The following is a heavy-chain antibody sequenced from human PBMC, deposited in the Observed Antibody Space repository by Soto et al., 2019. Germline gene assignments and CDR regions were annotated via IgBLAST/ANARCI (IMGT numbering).Heavy chain of an antibody. CDR2: INGDGSST. CDR3: ARDPRDGYPSPPDY. D-gene: IGHD5-12*01. J-gene: IGHJ4*02. V-gene: IGHV3-74*01. Sequence: EVQLVESGGGLVQPGGSLRLSCVPSGFTFNSHWMHWVRQAPGKGLVWVSRINGDGSSTSYADSVRGRFTISRDNPKNTVYLEMNILRAEDAAVYYCARDPRDGYPSPPDYLGPGNLVTFSS. CDR1: GFTFNSHW.